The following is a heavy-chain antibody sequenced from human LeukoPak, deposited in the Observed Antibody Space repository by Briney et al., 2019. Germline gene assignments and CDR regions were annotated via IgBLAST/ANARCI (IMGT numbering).Heavy chain of an antibody. CDR2: ISYDGSNK. V-gene: IGHV3-30-3*02. J-gene: IGHJ6*02. CDR1: GFTFSSYA. Sequence: PGGSLRLSCAASGFTFSSYAMHWVRRAPGKGLEWVAVISYDGSNKYYADSVKGRFTISRDNSKNTLYLQMNSLRAEDTAVYHCAKTLRDLEWLTGELDVWGQGTAVTVSS. D-gene: IGHD3-3*01. CDR3: AKTLRDLEWLTGELDV.